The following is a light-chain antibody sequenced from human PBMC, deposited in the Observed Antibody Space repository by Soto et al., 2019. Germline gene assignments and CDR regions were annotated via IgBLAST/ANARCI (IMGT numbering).Light chain of an antibody. CDR1: QGIRNY. Sequence: IQMTQSPSSLSASVGDTVTVTCRASQGIRNYLNWFQQKPGKAPKRLISVASTLQSGVPSRFSGSGSGTEFTLTISSLQPEDSATYYCLQHNTFPYTFGQGTKREIK. J-gene: IGKJ2*01. CDR2: VAS. V-gene: IGKV1-17*01. CDR3: LQHNTFPYT.